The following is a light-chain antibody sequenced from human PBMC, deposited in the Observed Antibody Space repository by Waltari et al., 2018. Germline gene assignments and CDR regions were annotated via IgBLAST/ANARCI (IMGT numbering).Light chain of an antibody. Sequence: WDHHPPAKAPEGVFRGVGRGPWGVPSRFSGSRSGNTASLTISGLQVEDEADYYCSSFSTSFSYVFGTGTTVTVL. J-gene: IGLJ1*01. CDR3: SSFSTSFSYV. V-gene: IGLV2-14*03. CDR2: GVG.